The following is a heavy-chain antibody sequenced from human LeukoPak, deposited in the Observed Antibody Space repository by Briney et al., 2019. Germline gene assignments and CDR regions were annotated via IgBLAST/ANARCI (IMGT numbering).Heavy chain of an antibody. CDR1: GFIFSNYW. Sequence: GGSLRPSCAASGFIFSNYWMSWVRQAPGKGLEWVANINQHGTERYYVDSVKGRFTISRDNAKNSLYLHMNSLTAEDTAVYYCARGAYCSGGSCYPYYFDSWGQGTLVTVSS. J-gene: IGHJ4*02. V-gene: IGHV3-7*04. D-gene: IGHD2-15*01. CDR2: INQHGTER. CDR3: ARGAYCSGGSCYPYYFDS.